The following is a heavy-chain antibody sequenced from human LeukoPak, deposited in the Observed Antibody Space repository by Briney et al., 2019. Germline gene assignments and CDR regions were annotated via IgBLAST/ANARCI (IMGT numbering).Heavy chain of an antibody. CDR3: ARLRYDSSGYYDY. D-gene: IGHD3-22*01. J-gene: IGHJ4*02. CDR1: GFTFSSYA. V-gene: IGHV3-23*01. Sequence: GGSLRLSCAASGFTFSSYAMSWVRQAPGKGLEWVSAISGSSGGTSYAASVKGRFTIPRDNAKNSLHLQMNSLRAEDTALYYCARLRYDSSGYYDYWGQGTLVTVSS. CDR2: ISGSSGGT.